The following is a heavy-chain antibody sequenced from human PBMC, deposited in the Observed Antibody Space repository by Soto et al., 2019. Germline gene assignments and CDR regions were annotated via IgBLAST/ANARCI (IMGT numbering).Heavy chain of an antibody. CDR3: ARRGTTGWDP. D-gene: IGHD1-7*01. V-gene: IGHV3-21*01. J-gene: IGHJ5*02. Sequence: EVQLVESGGGLVKPGGSLRLTCTVSGFTFSSYTMNWVREAPGKGLEWVSSISSSSRYIYYADSLKGRFTISRDNAKNSRYLQMNSLRAEDTAVYYCARRGTTGWDPWGQGTLVIVSS. CDR1: GFTFSSYT. CDR2: ISSSSRYI.